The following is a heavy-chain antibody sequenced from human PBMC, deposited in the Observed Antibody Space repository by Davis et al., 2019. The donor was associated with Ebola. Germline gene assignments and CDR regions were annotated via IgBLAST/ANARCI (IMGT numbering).Heavy chain of an antibody. V-gene: IGHV1-3*01. Sequence: ASVKVSCKASGYTFTSYAMHRVRQAPGHRLEWMGWINAGNGNTKYSQKFQGRVTITRDTSASTAYMELSSLGSEDTAVYYCVRVGHYYYYGMDVWGQGTTVTVSS. D-gene: IGHD1-26*01. J-gene: IGHJ6*02. CDR3: VRVGHYYYYGMDV. CDR1: GYTFTSYA. CDR2: INAGNGNT.